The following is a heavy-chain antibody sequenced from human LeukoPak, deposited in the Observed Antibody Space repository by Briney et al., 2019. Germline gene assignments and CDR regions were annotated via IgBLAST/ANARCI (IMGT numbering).Heavy chain of an antibody. CDR1: GGSISSGSYY. J-gene: IGHJ6*02. D-gene: IGHD5-18*01. CDR3: ARDNTANYYGMDV. Sequence: PSETLSLTCTVSGGSISSGSYYWSWIRQPAGKGLEWIGRIYTSGSTNYNPSLKSRVTISVDTSKNQSSLKLSSVTAADTAVYYCARDNTANYYGMDVWGQGTTVTVSS. V-gene: IGHV4-61*02. CDR2: IYTSGST.